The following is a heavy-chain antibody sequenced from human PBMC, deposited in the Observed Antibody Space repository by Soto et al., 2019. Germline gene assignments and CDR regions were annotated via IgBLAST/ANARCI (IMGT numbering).Heavy chain of an antibody. Sequence: GSLRVSGAASVFTFSSYGMHWVRQAPGKGLEWVAVIWYDGSNKYYADSVKGRFTISRDNSKNTLYLQMNSLRAEDTAVYYCARAVRGRRAYYYYGMDVWGQGTTVTVSS. D-gene: IGHD2-15*01. CDR2: IWYDGSNK. V-gene: IGHV3-33*01. CDR1: VFTFSSYG. J-gene: IGHJ6*02. CDR3: ARAVRGRRAYYYYGMDV.